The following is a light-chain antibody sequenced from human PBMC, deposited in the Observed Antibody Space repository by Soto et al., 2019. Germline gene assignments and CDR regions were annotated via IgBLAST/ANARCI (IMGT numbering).Light chain of an antibody. Sequence: EIVLTQSPGTLSLSPGERATLSCRASQSVSSSYLAWYQQKPGQAPRLLIYGASSRATGIPDRFSGSGSGTEFTLTISRLEPEDFAVYYCQQYGSSPPVITFGPGTKVDIK. V-gene: IGKV3-20*01. CDR3: QQYGSSPPVIT. CDR2: GAS. J-gene: IGKJ3*01. CDR1: QSVSSSY.